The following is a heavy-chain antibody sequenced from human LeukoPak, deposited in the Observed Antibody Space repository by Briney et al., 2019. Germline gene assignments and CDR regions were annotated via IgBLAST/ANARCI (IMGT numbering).Heavy chain of an antibody. V-gene: IGHV3-7*03. Sequence: GGSLRLSCAASGFTFSSSAMSWVRQAPGKGLEWVADIKQDGSEKYYVDSVKGRFTISRDNAKTSLCLQMNSLRAEDTAVYYCARDVLAAGATGTFDIWGRGTMVTVSS. J-gene: IGHJ3*02. CDR2: IKQDGSEK. CDR1: GFTFSSSA. CDR3: ARDVLAAGATGTFDI. D-gene: IGHD1-14*01.